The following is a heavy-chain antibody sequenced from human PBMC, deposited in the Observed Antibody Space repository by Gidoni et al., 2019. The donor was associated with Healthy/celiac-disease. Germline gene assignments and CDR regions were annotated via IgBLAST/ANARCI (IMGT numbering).Heavy chain of an antibody. D-gene: IGHD3-22*01. CDR1: GGSISSSSYY. CDR3: ARPLRWHYDSSSYYYEYYFDY. Sequence: QLQLQESGPGLVKPSETLSLTCTVSGGSISSSSYYWGWIRQPPGKGLEWIGSIYYSGSTYYNPSLKSRVTISVDTSKIQFSLKLSSVTAADTAVYYCARPLRWHYDSSSYYYEYYFDYWGQGTLVTVSS. CDR2: IYYSGST. V-gene: IGHV4-39*01. J-gene: IGHJ4*02.